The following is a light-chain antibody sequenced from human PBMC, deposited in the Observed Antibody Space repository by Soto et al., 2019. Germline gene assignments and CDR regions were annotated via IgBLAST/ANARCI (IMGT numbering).Light chain of an antibody. CDR1: QSLNRN. Sequence: EILMTQSPATLSVSPGERATLSCRASQSLNRNLAWYQQKPGQAPRLIIYGASTRASGIPARFSDSGSGTEFTLTISSLQSEDFALYYCQHYNDWPPAFTVGPGTKVDL. V-gene: IGKV3D-15*01. CDR2: GAS. CDR3: QHYNDWPPAFT. J-gene: IGKJ3*01.